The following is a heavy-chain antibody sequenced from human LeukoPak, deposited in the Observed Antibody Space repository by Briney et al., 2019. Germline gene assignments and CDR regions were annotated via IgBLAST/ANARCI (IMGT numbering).Heavy chain of an antibody. CDR2: ISSSGSTI. V-gene: IGHV3-48*03. CDR3: ARGGCAATGCGMDV. D-gene: IGHD6-13*01. J-gene: IGHJ6*02. Sequence: PGGYLRLSCAASGFTFSSYEMNWVRQAPGKGLEWVSYISSSGSTIYYADSVKGRFTISRDNAKNSLYLQMNSLRAEDTAIYYCARGGCAATGCGMDVWGQGTTVTVSS. CDR1: GFTFSSYE.